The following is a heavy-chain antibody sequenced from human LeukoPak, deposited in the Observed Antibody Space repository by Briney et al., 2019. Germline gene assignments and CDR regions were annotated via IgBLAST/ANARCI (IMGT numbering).Heavy chain of an antibody. CDR2: ISSSSSTI. J-gene: IGHJ5*02. CDR3: AKDRSQLHRWWFDP. V-gene: IGHV3-48*01. D-gene: IGHD2-2*01. Sequence: GGSLRLSCAASGFTFSSYSMNWVRQAPGKGLEWVSYISSSSSTIYYADSVKGRFTISRDNAKNSLYLQMNSLRAEDTAVYYCAKDRSQLHRWWFDPWGQGTLVTVSS. CDR1: GFTFSSYS.